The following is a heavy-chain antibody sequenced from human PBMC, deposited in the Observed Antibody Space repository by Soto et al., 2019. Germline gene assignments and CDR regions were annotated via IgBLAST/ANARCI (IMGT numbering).Heavy chain of an antibody. D-gene: IGHD2-2*01. CDR2: IYYSGST. J-gene: IGHJ6*02. CDR1: GGSISSGDYY. V-gene: IGHV4-30-4*01. Sequence: SETLSLTCTVSGGSISSGDYYWSWIRQPPGKGLEWIGYIYYSGSTYYNPSLKSRVTISVDTSKNQFSLKLSSVTAADTAVYYCARLGGYCSSTSCYGYYGMDVWGQGTTVTVS. CDR3: ARLGGYCSSTSCYGYYGMDV.